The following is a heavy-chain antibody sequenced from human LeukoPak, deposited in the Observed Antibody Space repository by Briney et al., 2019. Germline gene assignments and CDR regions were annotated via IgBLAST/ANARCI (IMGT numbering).Heavy chain of an antibody. V-gene: IGHV1-69*13. CDR3: ARASDPSYCSGGSCYSRNWFDP. CDR1: GGTFISYA. Sequence: ASVKVSCKASGGTFISYAISWVRQAPGQGLEWMGGIVPIFGTANYAQKFQGRVTITADESTSTAYMELSSLRSEDTAVYYCARASDPSYCSGGSCYSRNWFDPWGQGTLVTVSS. J-gene: IGHJ5*02. D-gene: IGHD2-15*01. CDR2: IVPIFGTA.